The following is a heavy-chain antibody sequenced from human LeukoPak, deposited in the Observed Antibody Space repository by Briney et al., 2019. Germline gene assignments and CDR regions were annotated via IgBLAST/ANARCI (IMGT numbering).Heavy chain of an antibody. CDR1: VGSISTYY. CDR3: ARAIQLWSHFDY. V-gene: IGHV4-4*07. Sequence: SETLSLTCTVSVGSISTYYWSWLRQPAGKGLEWIGRVHKSGSTDYNPSFKSRVIMSLDTSKNQFSLKLTSVTAADTAVYYCARAIQLWSHFDYWGQGTLVTVSS. D-gene: IGHD5-18*01. CDR2: VHKSGST. J-gene: IGHJ4*02.